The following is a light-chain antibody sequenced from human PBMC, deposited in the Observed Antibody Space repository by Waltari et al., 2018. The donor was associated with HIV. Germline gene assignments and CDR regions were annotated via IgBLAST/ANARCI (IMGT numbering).Light chain of an antibody. CDR2: GNS. CDR3: QSHDTSLSGPCV. CDR1: SSNLGAGHD. J-gene: IGLJ1*01. Sequence: QSVLTQPPSVSGAPGQTVTISCTGSSSNLGAGHDVHWYQQLPGTVPKLLIYGNSTLPSGVPGRFSGSKSGTSASLAITGLQAEDEADYYCQSHDTSLSGPCVFGTGTKVTVL. V-gene: IGLV1-40*01.